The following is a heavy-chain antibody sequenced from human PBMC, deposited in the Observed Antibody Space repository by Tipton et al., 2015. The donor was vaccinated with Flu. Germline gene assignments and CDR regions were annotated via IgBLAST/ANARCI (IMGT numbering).Heavy chain of an antibody. V-gene: IGHV3-53*01. D-gene: IGHD2-21*02. CDR2: IYSDGST. Sequence: SLRLSCAASGFPVSNNYMTWVRQAPGKGLEWVSIIYSDGSTYYADSVKGRFIISRDSSKNTVFLQTDSLRVEDTAVYYCARSPLPSDWPHYFDYWGQGTLVTVSS. CDR1: GFPVSNNY. J-gene: IGHJ4*02. CDR3: ARSPLPSDWPHYFDY.